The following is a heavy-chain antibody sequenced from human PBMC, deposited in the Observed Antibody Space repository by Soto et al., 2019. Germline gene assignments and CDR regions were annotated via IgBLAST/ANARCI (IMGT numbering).Heavy chain of an antibody. CDR1: GFTFRGYA. V-gene: IGHV3-23*01. D-gene: IGHD6-19*01. CDR3: AKDPAVPGLFGY. J-gene: IGHJ4*02. CDR2: ITGSADST. Sequence: GGSLRLSCAASGFTFRGYAMNWVRQAPGKGLQWVSTITGSADSTYYADSVKGRFTISRDNSKNTLYLQLNGLRAEDTAIYYCAKDPAVPGLFGYWGQGTLVTVSS.